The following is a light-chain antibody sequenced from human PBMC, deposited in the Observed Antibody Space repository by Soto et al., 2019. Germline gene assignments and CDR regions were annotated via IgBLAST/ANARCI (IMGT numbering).Light chain of an antibody. CDR3: QQYNIWPQT. V-gene: IGKV3D-15*01. CDR2: GAS. J-gene: IGKJ1*01. Sequence: DIVMTQSPATLSVSPGERATLSCRASQSVNIYLAWYQQKPGQAPRLLIFGASYRATGIPARFSGSGSGTEFTLTISSLQSEDFAVYFCQQYNIWPQTFGQGTKVDI. CDR1: QSVNIY.